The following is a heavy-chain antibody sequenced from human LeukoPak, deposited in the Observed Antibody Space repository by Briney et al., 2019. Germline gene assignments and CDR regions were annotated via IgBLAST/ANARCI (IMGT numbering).Heavy chain of an antibody. CDR3: ARGGDYDPSKWEDAFDI. CDR2: FDPEDGET. V-gene: IGHV1-24*01. Sequence: GASVKVSCKVSGYTLTELSMHWVRQAPGKWLEWMGGFDPEDGETIYAQKFQGRVTMTEDTSTDTAYMELSSLRSEDTAVYYCARGGDYDPSKWEDAFDIWGQGTMVTVSS. J-gene: IGHJ3*02. D-gene: IGHD3-3*01. CDR1: GYTLTELS.